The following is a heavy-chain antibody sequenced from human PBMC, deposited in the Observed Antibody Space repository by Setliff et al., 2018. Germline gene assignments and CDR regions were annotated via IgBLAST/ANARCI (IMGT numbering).Heavy chain of an antibody. CDR3: ARGSWGWRCSGGSCYMDV. CDR2: IYYSGST. D-gene: IGHD2-15*01. CDR1: GGSVSSGSYY. V-gene: IGHV4-61*01. Sequence: SETLSLTCTVSGGSVSSGSYYWSWIRQPPGKGLEWIGYIYYSGSTNYNPSLKSRVTISVDTSKNQFSLKLSSVTAADTAVYYCARGSWGWRCSGGSCYMDVWAKGTTVTVSS. J-gene: IGHJ6*03.